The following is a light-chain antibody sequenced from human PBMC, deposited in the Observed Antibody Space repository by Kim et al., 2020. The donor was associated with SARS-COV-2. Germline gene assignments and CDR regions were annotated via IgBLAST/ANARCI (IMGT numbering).Light chain of an antibody. CDR2: GKN. Sequence: ALGQTVRITCQGDSLRSYYATWYQQKPGQAPILVIYGKNNRPSGIPDRFSGYSSGNTASLTITGTQAGDEADYYCNSRDSNDNVVFGGGTKVTVL. J-gene: IGLJ2*01. V-gene: IGLV3-19*01. CDR1: SLRSYY. CDR3: NSRDSNDNVV.